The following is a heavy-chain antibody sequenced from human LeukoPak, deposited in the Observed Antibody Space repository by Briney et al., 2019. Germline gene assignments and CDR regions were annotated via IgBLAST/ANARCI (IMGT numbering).Heavy chain of an antibody. J-gene: IGHJ6*03. D-gene: IGHD4-23*01. CDR2: IKQDGSEK. CDR1: GFTFSSYW. Sequence: GGSLRLSCAASGFTFSSYWMSWVRQAPGKGLEWVANIKQDGSEKYYVDSVKGRFTISRDNAKNSLYLQMNSLRAEDTAVYYCARVYYGGNSFDYYYYMDVWGKGTTVTVSS. V-gene: IGHV3-7*01. CDR3: ARVYYGGNSFDYYYYMDV.